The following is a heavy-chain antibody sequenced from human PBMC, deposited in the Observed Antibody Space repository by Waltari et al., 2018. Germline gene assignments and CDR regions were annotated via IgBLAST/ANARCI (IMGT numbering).Heavy chain of an antibody. CDR2: IIPFLARA. V-gene: IGHV1-69*09. D-gene: IGHD4-4*01. J-gene: IGHJ4*02. CDR3: ATRTRNLQYLFFAY. Sequence: QVQLVQSGAEVKKPGSSVKVSCKASGGHFSRSSISWVRQAPGQGPEWMGRIIPFLARAENAQKFQGRVTISADKSTNTAYMELTRLKSDDTAVYYCATRTRNLQYLFFAYWGQGTLVTVSS. CDR1: GGHFSRSS.